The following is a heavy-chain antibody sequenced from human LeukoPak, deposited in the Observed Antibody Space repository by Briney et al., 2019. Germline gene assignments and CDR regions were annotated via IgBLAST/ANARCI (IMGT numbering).Heavy chain of an antibody. CDR3: ARDGLGVVVPAAILTGDAFDI. Sequence: GGSLRLSCAASGFTFSSYSMNWVRQAPGKGLEWVSYISSSSSTIYYADSVKGRFTISRDDAKNSLYLQMNSLRAEDTAVYYCARDGLGVVVPAAILTGDAFDIWGQGTMVTVSS. CDR2: ISSSSSTI. D-gene: IGHD2-2*02. CDR1: GFTFSSYS. J-gene: IGHJ3*02. V-gene: IGHV3-48*01.